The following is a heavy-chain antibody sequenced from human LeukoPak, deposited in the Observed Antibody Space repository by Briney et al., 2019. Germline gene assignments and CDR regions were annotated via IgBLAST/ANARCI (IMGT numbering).Heavy chain of an antibody. V-gene: IGHV3-66*01. J-gene: IGHJ6*02. D-gene: IGHD4-17*01. CDR2: IYSGGST. CDR3: ARGYGDYVYYGMDV. Sequence: GGSLRLSCAASRFTVSSNYMSWVRQAPGKGLEWVSVIYSGGSTYYADSVKGRFTISRDNSKNTLYLQMNSLRAEDTAVYYCARGYGDYVYYGMDVWGQGTTVTVSS. CDR1: RFTVSSNY.